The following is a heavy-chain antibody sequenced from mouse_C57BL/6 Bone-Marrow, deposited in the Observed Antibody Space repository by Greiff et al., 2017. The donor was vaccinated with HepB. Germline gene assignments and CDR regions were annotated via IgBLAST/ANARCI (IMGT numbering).Heavy chain of an antibody. D-gene: IGHD2-2*01. Sequence: VQLQQSGPELVKPGASVKISCKASGYAFSSSWMNWVKQRPGKGLEWIGRIYPGDGDTNYNGKFKGKATLTADKSSSTAYMQLSSLTSEDSAVYFCARGGYGYDYFDYWGQGTTLTVSS. CDR3: ARGGYGYDYFDY. J-gene: IGHJ2*01. CDR1: GYAFSSSW. V-gene: IGHV1-82*01. CDR2: IYPGDGDT.